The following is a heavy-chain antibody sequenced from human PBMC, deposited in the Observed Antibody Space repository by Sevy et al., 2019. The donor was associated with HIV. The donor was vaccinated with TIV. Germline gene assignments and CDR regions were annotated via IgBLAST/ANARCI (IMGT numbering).Heavy chain of an antibody. Sequence: SETLSLTCTVSGASISSSGYYWGWIRQPPGKGLEWIASINYSGITFYNPSLKSRITISADTSKNQFSLDLTSVTAADTAIYYCAGPILTYNNGWSYYDYWGQGTMVTVSS. D-gene: IGHD6-19*01. V-gene: IGHV4-39*01. CDR3: AGPILTYNNGWSYYDY. CDR2: INYSGIT. J-gene: IGHJ4*02. CDR1: GASISSSGYY.